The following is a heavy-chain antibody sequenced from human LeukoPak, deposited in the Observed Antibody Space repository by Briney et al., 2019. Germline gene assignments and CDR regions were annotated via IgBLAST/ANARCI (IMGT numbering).Heavy chain of an antibody. D-gene: IGHD2-2*02. CDR2: INPNSGGT. Sequence: ASVKVSCKASGYTFTGYYMHWVRQAPGQGLEWMGWINPNSGGTNYAQNFQGRVTMTRDTSISTAYMELRSDDTAVYYCAKGSYPYPSWFDSWGQGTLVTVSS. CDR1: GYTFTGYY. J-gene: IGHJ5*01. V-gene: IGHV1-2*02. CDR3: AKGSYPYPSWFDS.